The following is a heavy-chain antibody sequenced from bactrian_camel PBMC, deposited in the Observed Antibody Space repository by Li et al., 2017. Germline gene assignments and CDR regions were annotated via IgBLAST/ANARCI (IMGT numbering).Heavy chain of an antibody. V-gene: IGHV3S55*01. CDR1: GDTLASEC. CDR2: IDRFGAT. J-gene: IGHJ4*01. D-gene: IGHD3*01. CDR3: AAEPIDRPSAPPNMRSYYYNH. Sequence: HVQLVESGGGSVEAGGSLRLSCTRSGDTLASECMGWSRQAPGKEREGVAMIDRFGATDYANSVKGRFTISRDKDTLYLQMSNLKPEDTATYYCAAEPIDRPSAPPNMRSYYYNHWGQGTQVTVS.